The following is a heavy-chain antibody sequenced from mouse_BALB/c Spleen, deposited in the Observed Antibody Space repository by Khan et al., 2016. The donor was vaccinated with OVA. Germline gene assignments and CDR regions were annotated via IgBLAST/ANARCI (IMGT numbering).Heavy chain of an antibody. CDR3: ARIKKIVATYFDY. CDR2: TNPTNGRT. D-gene: IGHD1-1*01. V-gene: IGHV1S81*02. J-gene: IGHJ2*01. Sequence: QVRLQQSGAELVKAGASVKMSCKASGYTFTSYWMHWVKQRLGQGLEWFAETNPTNGRTYYNEKFKSKATLTVDKSSSTAYMLLSGPTFEDSAVYYCARIKKIVATYFDYWAKAPLSQSPQ. CDR1: GYTFTSYW.